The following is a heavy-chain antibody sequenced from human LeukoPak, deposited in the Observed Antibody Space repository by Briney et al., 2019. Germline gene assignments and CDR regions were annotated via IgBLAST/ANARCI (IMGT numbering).Heavy chain of an antibody. Sequence: GGPLRLSCAASGFTFSDYYMSWIRQAPGKGLEWVSYISSSGSTIYYADSVKGRFTISRDNAKNTLYLQMNSLRAEDTAVYCCAKGIAAAARSAFDIWGQGTIVTVSS. CDR2: ISSSGSTI. V-gene: IGHV3-11*01. D-gene: IGHD6-13*01. J-gene: IGHJ3*02. CDR1: GFTFSDYY. CDR3: AKGIAAAARSAFDI.